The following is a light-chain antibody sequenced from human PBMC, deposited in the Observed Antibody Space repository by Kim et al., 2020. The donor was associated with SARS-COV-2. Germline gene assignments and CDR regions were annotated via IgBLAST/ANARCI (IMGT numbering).Light chain of an antibody. Sequence: LEQTVRIKCQGESLRSYYASWYQQKPGQAPVLVIYGKNNRPSGIPDRFSGSSSGNTASLTITGAQAEDEADYYCNSRDSSGNLVVFGGGTQLTVL. CDR1: SLRSYY. CDR3: NSRDSSGNLVV. CDR2: GKN. V-gene: IGLV3-19*01. J-gene: IGLJ2*01.